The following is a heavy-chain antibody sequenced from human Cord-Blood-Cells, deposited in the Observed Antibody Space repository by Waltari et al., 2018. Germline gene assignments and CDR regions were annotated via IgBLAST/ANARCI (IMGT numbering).Heavy chain of an antibody. J-gene: IGHJ4*02. CDR2: ISSSSSTI. CDR1: GSPFSSYS. D-gene: IGHD5-12*01. CDR3: ARDLGYGPPPDY. V-gene: IGHV3-48*02. Sequence: EVQLVESGVGLVQPGGSLSLSCAASGSPFSSYSMTCVRQAPRKGLEWVSYISSSSSTIYYADSVKGRFTISRDNAKNSLYLQMNSLRDEDTAVYYCARDLGYGPPPDYWGQGTLVTVSS.